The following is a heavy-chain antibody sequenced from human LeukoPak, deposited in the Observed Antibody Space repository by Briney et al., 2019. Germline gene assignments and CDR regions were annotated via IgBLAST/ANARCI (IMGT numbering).Heavy chain of an antibody. Sequence: SEALSLTCTVSGGSINNYYWSWIRQPAGKGLEWIGRIYTSGSINYNPSLKSRVTISIDASKNQFSLKLSSVTAADTAVYYCARLTSGTHPNFDYWGQGTLVTVSS. V-gene: IGHV4-4*07. CDR1: GGSINNYY. J-gene: IGHJ4*02. CDR2: IYTSGSI. D-gene: IGHD3-10*01. CDR3: ARLTSGTHPNFDY.